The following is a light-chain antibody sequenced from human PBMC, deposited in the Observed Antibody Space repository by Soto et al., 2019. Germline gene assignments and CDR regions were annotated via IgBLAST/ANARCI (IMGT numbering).Light chain of an antibody. V-gene: IGKV1-33*01. CDR3: QQYDNLPLT. CDR2: DAS. J-gene: IGKJ4*01. CDR1: QDISNY. Sequence: DIQMTQSPSSLSASVGDRVTITCQASQDISNYLNWYQRKPGKAPKLLIYDASNLGTGVPSRFSGSGSGTDFTFTISSLQPEDIATYYCQQYDNLPLTFGGGTKVEIK.